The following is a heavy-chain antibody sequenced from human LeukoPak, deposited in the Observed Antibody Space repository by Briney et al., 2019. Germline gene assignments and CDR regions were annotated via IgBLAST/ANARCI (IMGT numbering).Heavy chain of an antibody. Sequence: GGSLTLSCAASGFTFSSYGMHWVRQAPGKGLEWVAVIWYDGSNKYYADSVKGRFTISRDDSKNPLYLQMNSLRAEDTAVYYCARGGDYDILTGFRYYYGMDVWGQGTTVTVSS. CDR3: ARGGDYDILTGFRYYYGMDV. CDR2: IWYDGSNK. D-gene: IGHD3-9*01. V-gene: IGHV3-33*01. CDR1: GFTFSSYG. J-gene: IGHJ6*02.